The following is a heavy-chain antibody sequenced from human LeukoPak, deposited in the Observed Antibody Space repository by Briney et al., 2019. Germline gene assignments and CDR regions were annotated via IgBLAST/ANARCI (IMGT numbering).Heavy chain of an antibody. CDR3: ARTQGWGTVKTGYYYGMDV. V-gene: IGHV4-28*01. CDR2: IYYSGST. Sequence: SETLSLTCAVSGYSISSSTWCSWIRQPPEKGLEWIGYIYYSGSTQYSPSLKSRVTTSLDTSKNQYSLSLRFVTAADTAVYFCARTQGWGTVKTGYYYGMDVWGQGTTVTVSS. CDR1: GYSISSSTW. D-gene: IGHD4-11*01. J-gene: IGHJ6*02.